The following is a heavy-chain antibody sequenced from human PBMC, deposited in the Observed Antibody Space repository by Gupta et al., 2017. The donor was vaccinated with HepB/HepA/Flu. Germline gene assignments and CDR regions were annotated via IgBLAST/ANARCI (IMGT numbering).Heavy chain of an antibody. CDR1: GLTFSGNA. CDR3: AKDLYFWSAMDV. Sequence: EVQLLESGGGLVQPGGSRRLSCEASGLTFSGNARSWVRQAPGKGLEWVSGIGSDGNQHYRDSVKGRFTISRDNSKNTVYLQMNSLRAEDTAVYYCAKDLYFWSAMDVWGKGITVTVSS. V-gene: IGHV3-23*01. CDR2: IGSDGNQ. J-gene: IGHJ6*03. D-gene: IGHD3-3*01.